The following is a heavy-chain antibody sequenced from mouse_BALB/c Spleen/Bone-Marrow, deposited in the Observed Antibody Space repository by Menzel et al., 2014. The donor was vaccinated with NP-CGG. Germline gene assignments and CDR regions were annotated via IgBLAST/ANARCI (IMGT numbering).Heavy chain of an antibody. D-gene: IGHD2-14*01. CDR3: ARDGDYRYAWFAY. J-gene: IGHJ3*01. Sequence: DVKLVESGGGLVKPGGSLKLSCAASGFTFSDYYMYWVRQTPEKRLEWVATISDAGSYTYYPDSVKGRFTISRDNAKNNLYLQMISLKSEDTAIYYCARDGDYRYAWFAYWGQGTLVTVST. V-gene: IGHV5-4*02. CDR2: ISDAGSYT. CDR1: GFTFSDYY.